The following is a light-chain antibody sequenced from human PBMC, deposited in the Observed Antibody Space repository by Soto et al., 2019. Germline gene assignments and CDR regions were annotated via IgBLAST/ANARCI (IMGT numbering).Light chain of an antibody. V-gene: IGKV3-11*01. Sequence: EIVLAQSPATLSLSPGERATLSCRASQSVGNFLAWYQHRPGQAPRLLIYDASNRATGIPARFSGSGSETDFTLTISSLEPEDFAVYYCQQRSNWPHSITFGQGTRLEIK. CDR2: DAS. J-gene: IGKJ5*01. CDR3: QQRSNWPHSIT. CDR1: QSVGNF.